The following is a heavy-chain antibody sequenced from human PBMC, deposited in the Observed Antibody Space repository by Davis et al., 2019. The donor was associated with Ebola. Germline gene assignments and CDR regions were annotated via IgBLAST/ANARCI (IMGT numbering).Heavy chain of an antibody. CDR3: ACYVLG. CDR1: GFIVSSNY. V-gene: IGHV3-53*01. D-gene: IGHD2-8*01. Sequence: GGSLRLSCAVSGFIVSSNYMNWVRQAPGKGLEWLSVIYRAGDAYYADSVKGRFTISRDNAKNTLFLQMNSLRVEDTAVYYCACYVLGWGQGTLVTVSS. CDR2: IYRAGDA. J-gene: IGHJ4*02.